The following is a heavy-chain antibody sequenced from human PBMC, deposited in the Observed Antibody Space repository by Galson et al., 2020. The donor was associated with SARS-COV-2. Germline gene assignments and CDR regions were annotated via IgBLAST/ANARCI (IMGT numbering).Heavy chain of an antibody. D-gene: IGHD6-13*01. CDR2: ISGSGGST. Sequence: TGGSLRLSCAASGFTFSSYAMSWVRQAPGKGLEWVSAISGSGGSTYYADSVKGRFTISRDNSKNTLYLQMNSLRAEDTAVYYCAKDRYKAAAGTYYYYGMDVWGQGTTVTVSS. CDR3: AKDRYKAAAGTYYYYGMDV. V-gene: IGHV3-23*01. CDR1: GFTFSSYA. J-gene: IGHJ6*02.